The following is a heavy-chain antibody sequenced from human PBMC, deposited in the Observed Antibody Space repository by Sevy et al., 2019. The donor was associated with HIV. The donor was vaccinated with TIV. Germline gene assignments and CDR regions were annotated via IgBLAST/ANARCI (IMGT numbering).Heavy chain of an antibody. CDR2: FYINGNT. J-gene: IGHJ4*02. D-gene: IGHD2-2*01. V-gene: IGHV3-66*01. CDR3: VREAFCSSATCYRPY. CDR1: AFTVSSNY. Sequence: GGSLRLSCAASAFTVSSNYMSWVRQAPGKGLEWVSIFYINGNTYYSDSVKGRFIISRDTSQNTVFLHMNSLRAEDTAVYYCVREAFCSSATCYRPYWGQGTLVTVSS.